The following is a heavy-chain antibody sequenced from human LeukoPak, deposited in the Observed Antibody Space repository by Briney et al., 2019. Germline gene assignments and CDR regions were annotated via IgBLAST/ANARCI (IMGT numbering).Heavy chain of an antibody. CDR2: IGTAGDT. D-gene: IGHD3-22*01. Sequence: LGGSLRLSCAASGFTFSSYDMHWVRQATGKGLEWVSAIGTAGDTYYPGSVKGRFTISRENAKNSLYLQMNSLRAGDTAVYYRARGGSGPPTPYDSSGYYSFDYWGQGTLVTVSS. CDR1: GFTFSSYD. V-gene: IGHV3-13*01. J-gene: IGHJ4*02. CDR3: ARGGSGPPTPYDSSGYYSFDY.